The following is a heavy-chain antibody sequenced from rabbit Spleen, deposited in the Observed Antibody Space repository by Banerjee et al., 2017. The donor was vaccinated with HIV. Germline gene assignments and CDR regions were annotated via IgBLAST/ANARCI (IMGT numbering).Heavy chain of an antibody. D-gene: IGHD1-1*01. V-gene: IGHV1S45*01. CDR1: GVSFSANSY. CDR3: ARDTSSSFSSYGMDL. J-gene: IGHJ6*01. CDR2: IDAGSSGFS. Sequence: QEQLEESGGDLVKPGASLTLTCIASGVSFSANSYMCWVRQAPGKGLEWVVCIDAGSSGFSYFATWAKGRFTCSKTSSTTVTLQMTRLTAADTATYFCARDTSSSFSSYGMDLWGPGTLVTVS.